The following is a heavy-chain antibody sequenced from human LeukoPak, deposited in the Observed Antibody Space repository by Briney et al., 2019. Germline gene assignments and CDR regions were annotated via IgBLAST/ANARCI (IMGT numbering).Heavy chain of an antibody. CDR1: GFTFSDYY. V-gene: IGHV3-11*04. CDR3: AREWASPSSGWPRRGWYFEY. CDR2: ISSSGSTI. D-gene: IGHD6-19*01. Sequence: GGSLRLSCAASGFTFSDYYMSWIRQAPGKVLEWVSYISSSGSTIYYADSVKGRFTISRDNAKNSLYLQMNSLRAEDTAVYYCAREWASPSSGWPRRGWYFEYRGKGTLVTVSS. J-gene: IGHJ4*02.